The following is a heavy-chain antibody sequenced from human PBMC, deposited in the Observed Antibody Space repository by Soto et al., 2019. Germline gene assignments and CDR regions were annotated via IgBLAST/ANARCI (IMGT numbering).Heavy chain of an antibody. Sequence: SETLSLTCAVYGGSFSGDYWSWIRQPPGKGLEWIGEINHSGSTNYNPSLKSRVTISVDTSKSQFSLKLSSVTAADTAVYYCARGVTYYGMDVWGQGPTVTVSS. CDR3: ARGVTYYGMDV. V-gene: IGHV4-34*01. D-gene: IGHD2-21*02. J-gene: IGHJ6*02. CDR2: INHSGST. CDR1: GGSFSGDY.